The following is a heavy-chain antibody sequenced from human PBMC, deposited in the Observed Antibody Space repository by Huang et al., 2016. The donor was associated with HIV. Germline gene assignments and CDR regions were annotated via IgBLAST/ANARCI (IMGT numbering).Heavy chain of an antibody. D-gene: IGHD3-10*01. Sequence: QLQLQESGPGLVKPSETLSLTCTVSGGSISCSSYYWGWIRQPPGKGLEWIGTSYYSGRTDYNPSRKGRVTISVDTSNNQFALKLSSVTAADTAVYYCARHERWAMVRGVPQWGFDYWGQGTLVTVSS. CDR1: GGSISCSSYY. CDR3: ARHERWAMVRGVPQWGFDY. J-gene: IGHJ4*02. V-gene: IGHV4-39*01. CDR2: SYYSGRT.